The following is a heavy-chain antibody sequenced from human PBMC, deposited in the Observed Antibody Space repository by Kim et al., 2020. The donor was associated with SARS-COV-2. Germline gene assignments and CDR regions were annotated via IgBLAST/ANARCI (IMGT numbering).Heavy chain of an antibody. V-gene: IGHV3-23*01. CDR3: AKDRGITIFGGAKPTKS. D-gene: IGHD3-3*01. J-gene: IGHJ4*02. Sequence: VKRRFTISRDDSKNTLYLQMNSLRAEDTAVYYCAKDRGITIFGGAKPTKSWGQGTLVTVSS.